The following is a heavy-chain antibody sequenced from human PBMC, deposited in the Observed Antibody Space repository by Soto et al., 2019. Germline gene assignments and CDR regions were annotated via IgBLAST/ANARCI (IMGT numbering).Heavy chain of an antibody. D-gene: IGHD6-19*01. J-gene: IGHJ4*02. CDR1: GYTFTNYY. V-gene: IGHV1-46*01. CDR2: LNPSGVST. Sequence: ASVKLCCTATGYTFTNYYIHWVRQAPGQGLEWMGILNPSGVSTSYAQKFQGRVTMTRDTSTSTVYMELSSLRSEDTAVYSCARRAVAGTGAYFDYWGQGTLVTVCS. CDR3: ARRAVAGTGAYFDY.